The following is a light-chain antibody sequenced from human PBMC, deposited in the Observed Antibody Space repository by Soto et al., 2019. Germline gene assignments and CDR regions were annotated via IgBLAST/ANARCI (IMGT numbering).Light chain of an antibody. CDR2: GT. V-gene: IGKV3-20*01. J-gene: IGKJ4*01. CDR3: QQYGGSSLS. Sequence: EIVLTQSPGILSLSPGESATLSCRARQSVSRGYVAWYQQKPGQAPRLLIYGTRRPPGTPDTFSGSGSGTDFSLTFSRLEPEDFAVYYFQQYGGSSLSFGGGTLVEI. CDR1: QSVSRGY.